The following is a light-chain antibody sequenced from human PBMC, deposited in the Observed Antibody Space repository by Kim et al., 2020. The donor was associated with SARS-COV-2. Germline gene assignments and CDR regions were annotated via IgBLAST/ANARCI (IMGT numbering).Light chain of an antibody. CDR2: GAS. J-gene: IGKJ2*01. Sequence: SVSPGERATHSCTASQSVSSSFAWYQQKPGQAPRLLIYGASTRATGIPARFSGSGSGTEFTLSISSLQSEDFAVYYCQQYNKWPYTFGQGTNLEI. V-gene: IGKV3-15*01. CDR1: QSVSSS. CDR3: QQYNKWPYT.